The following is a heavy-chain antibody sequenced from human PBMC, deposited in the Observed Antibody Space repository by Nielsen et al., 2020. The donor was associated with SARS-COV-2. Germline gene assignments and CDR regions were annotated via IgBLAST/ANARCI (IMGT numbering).Heavy chain of an antibody. CDR3: ARERKWDLRGVYYMDV. Sequence: GESLKISCAASGFTVSSNYMSWVRQAPGKGLEWVSVIYSGGSTYYADSVKGRFTISRHNSKNTLYLQMNSLRAEDTAVYYCARERKWDLRGVYYMDVWGKGTTVTVSS. CDR2: IYSGGST. D-gene: IGHD1-26*01. CDR1: GFTVSSNY. V-gene: IGHV3-53*04. J-gene: IGHJ6*03.